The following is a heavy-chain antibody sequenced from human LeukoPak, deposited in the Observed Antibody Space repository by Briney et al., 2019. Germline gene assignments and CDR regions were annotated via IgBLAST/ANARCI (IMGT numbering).Heavy chain of an antibody. CDR3: ARRYYDFWSGSPGWFDP. CDR2: IYYSGST. CDR1: GGSISSSSYY. V-gene: IGHV4-39*07. D-gene: IGHD3-3*01. Sequence: PSETLSLTCTVSGGSISSSSYYWGWIRQPPGKGLEWIGSIYYSGSTYYNPSLKSRVTISVDTSKNQFSLKLSSVTAADTAVYYCARRYYDFWSGSPGWFDPWGQGTLVTVSS. J-gene: IGHJ5*02.